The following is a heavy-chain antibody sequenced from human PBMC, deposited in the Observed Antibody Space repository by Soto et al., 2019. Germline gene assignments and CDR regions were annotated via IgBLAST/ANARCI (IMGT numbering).Heavy chain of an antibody. D-gene: IGHD4-17*01. J-gene: IGHJ5*02. CDR1: GGTLSNFA. CDR3: ARGSPTTVTTWFDP. V-gene: IGHV1-69*01. Sequence: QLQLVQSGAEVQKPGSSVKVSCKASGGTLSNFAINWVRQAPGQGLEWMGGIIPDFAKAKYAQKFTGRVHFTADESTSTAYMEVVSLTSEDTAVYYCARGSPTTVTTWFDPWGQGTLVTVSS. CDR2: IIPDFAKA.